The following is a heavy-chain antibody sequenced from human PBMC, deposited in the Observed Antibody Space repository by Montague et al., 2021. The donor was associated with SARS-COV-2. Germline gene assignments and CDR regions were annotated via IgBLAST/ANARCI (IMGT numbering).Heavy chain of an antibody. V-gene: IGHV3-48*03. Sequence: SLRLSCADSGFTISGFEMNWVRQAPGKGLEWVSYISSSSSSIKYADSVKGRFTISRDNAKDSLYLQMNSLRAEDTAVYYCARGPLVRATLAFDIWGQGTMVTVSS. CDR2: ISSSSSSI. J-gene: IGHJ3*02. CDR3: ARGPLVRATLAFDI. D-gene: IGHD3-10*01. CDR1: GFTISGFE.